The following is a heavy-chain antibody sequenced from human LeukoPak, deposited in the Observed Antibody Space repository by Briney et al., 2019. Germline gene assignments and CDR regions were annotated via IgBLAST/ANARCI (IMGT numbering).Heavy chain of an antibody. Sequence: GGSLRLSCAASGFTFSSYAMSWVRQAPGKGLEWVSVLYSGGSTYYADSVKGRFTISRDNSKNTLYLQMNSLRAEDTAVYYCARAPGEWYFDLWGRGTLVTVSS. V-gene: IGHV3-53*01. CDR1: GFTFSSYA. J-gene: IGHJ2*01. D-gene: IGHD7-27*01. CDR2: LYSGGST. CDR3: ARAPGEWYFDL.